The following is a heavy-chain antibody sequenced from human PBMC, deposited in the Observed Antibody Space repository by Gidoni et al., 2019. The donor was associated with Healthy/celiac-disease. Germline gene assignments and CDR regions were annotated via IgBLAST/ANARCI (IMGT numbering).Heavy chain of an antibody. CDR1: GFSLSNARMR. Sequence: QVTLKESGPVLVKPTETLTLTCTVSGFSLSNARMRVRWIRQPPGQALEWLAHIFSNDEKSYSTSLKSRLTISKDTSKSQVVLTMTNMDPVDTATYYCARVPDYSNYVPTGGHAYYYYGMDVWGQGTTVTVSS. D-gene: IGHD4-4*01. V-gene: IGHV2-26*01. CDR2: IFSNDEK. CDR3: ARVPDYSNYVPTGGHAYYYYGMDV. J-gene: IGHJ6*02.